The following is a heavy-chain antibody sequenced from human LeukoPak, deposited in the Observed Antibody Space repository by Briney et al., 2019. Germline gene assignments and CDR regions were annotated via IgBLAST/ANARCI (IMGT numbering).Heavy chain of an antibody. CDR3: AKPYGSGYSYFDS. CDR1: GFTFSSYW. V-gene: IGHV3-74*01. CDR2: VNTDGRST. J-gene: IGHJ4*02. D-gene: IGHD6-19*01. Sequence: GGSLRLSCAASGFTFSSYWMHWVRQAPGKGLVWVSRVNTDGRSTSYADSVKGRFTISRDNAKNTLYLQMNSLRAEDTAVYYCAKPYGSGYSYFDSWGQGALVTVSS.